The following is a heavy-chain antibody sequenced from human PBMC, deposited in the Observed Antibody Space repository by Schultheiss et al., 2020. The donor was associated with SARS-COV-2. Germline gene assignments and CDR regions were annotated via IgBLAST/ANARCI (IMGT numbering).Heavy chain of an antibody. CDR3: ASAMTVLSNGMDV. CDR1: GFTFSSYA. CDR2: ISSSSSTI. Sequence: GGSLRLSCAASGFTFSSYAMHWVRQAPGKGLEWVSYISSSSSTIYYADSVKGRFTISRDNAKNSLYMQMNRLRAEDTAVYYCASAMTVLSNGMDVWGHGTTVTVSS. V-gene: IGHV3-48*04. D-gene: IGHD2-2*01. J-gene: IGHJ6*02.